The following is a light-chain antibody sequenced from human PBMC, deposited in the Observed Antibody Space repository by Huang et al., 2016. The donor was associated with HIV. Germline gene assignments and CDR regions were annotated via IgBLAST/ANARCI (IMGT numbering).Light chain of an antibody. CDR3: QQYHSSPVT. V-gene: IGKV3-20*01. CDR2: GAS. CDR1: QSISISY. J-gene: IGKJ5*01. Sequence: IVLTQSPGTLSVSPGERAALSCRASQSISISYLVWYQQKPGQAPRLLIYGASSRATGIPDRFSGSGSGRDFTLTISRLEPEDFAVYFCQQYHSSPVTFGQGTRLEIK.